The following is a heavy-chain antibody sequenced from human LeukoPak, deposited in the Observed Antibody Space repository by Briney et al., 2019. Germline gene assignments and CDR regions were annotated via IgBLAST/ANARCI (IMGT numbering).Heavy chain of an antibody. CDR1: GGSISSGGYY. CDR3: ARGMAPDVDDY. Sequence: SETLSLTCTVSGGSISSGGYYWSWIRQHPVKGLEWIGYIYYSGSTYYNPSLKSRVTISVDTSKNQFSLKLSSVTAADTAVYYCARGMAPDVDDYWGQGTLVTVSS. V-gene: IGHV4-31*03. CDR2: IYYSGST. D-gene: IGHD2-15*01. J-gene: IGHJ4*02.